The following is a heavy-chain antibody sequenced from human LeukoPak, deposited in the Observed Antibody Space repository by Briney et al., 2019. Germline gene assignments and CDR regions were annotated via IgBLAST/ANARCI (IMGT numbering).Heavy chain of an antibody. J-gene: IGHJ3*02. CDR3: ARVGGDYEGGAFDI. V-gene: IGHV1-69*04. D-gene: IGHD4-17*01. Sequence: GASVKVSCKASGGTFSSYAISWVRQAPGQGLEWMGRIIPILGIANYAQKFQGRVTITADKSTSTAYMELSSLRSEDTAVYYCARVGGDYEGGAFDIWGQGTMVTVSS. CDR2: IIPILGIA. CDR1: GGTFSSYA.